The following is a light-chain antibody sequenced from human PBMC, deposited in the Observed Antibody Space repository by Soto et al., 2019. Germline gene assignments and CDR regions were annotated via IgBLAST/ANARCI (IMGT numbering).Light chain of an antibody. CDR3: QQYNTWPPGT. V-gene: IGKV3-15*01. J-gene: IGKJ1*01. CDR1: QSVSSN. CDR2: GAS. Sequence: EIVMTQSPATLSVSPGERATLSCRASQSVSSNLAWYQQKPGQAPRLLIYGASTRATGIPARFSGSGSGTEFTLTISSLQSEVLAVYYCQQYNTWPPGTFGKGTKVKSN.